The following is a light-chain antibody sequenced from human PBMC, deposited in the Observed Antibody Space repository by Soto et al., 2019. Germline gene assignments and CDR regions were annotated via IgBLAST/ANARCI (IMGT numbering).Light chain of an antibody. CDR1: QGISSY. J-gene: IGKJ3*01. CDR3: QQSYNSPFN. Sequence: IQLTQSPSSLSASVGDRVTITCRASQGISSYLAWYQQKPGKAPKLLINAASTLRSGVPSRFSGSGSGTDFTLTIDSLQPEDFATYYCQQSYNSPFNFGPGTKVDIK. CDR2: AAS. V-gene: IGKV1-39*01.